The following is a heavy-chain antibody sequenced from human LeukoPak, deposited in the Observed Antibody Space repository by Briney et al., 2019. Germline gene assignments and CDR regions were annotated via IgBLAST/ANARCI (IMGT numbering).Heavy chain of an antibody. CDR1: GFTFSTYA. CDR2: VSGYDSRT. CDR3: ARERYYCSSATCFANYVDC. Sequence: GGSLRLSCAASGFTFSTYAMSWVRQAPGKGLQWVSTVSGYDSRTYYADSVRGRFTISRDNSKNTLYLQLNSLRAEDTAVYYCARERYYCSSATCFANYVDCWGQGTLVTVSS. D-gene: IGHD2-2*01. J-gene: IGHJ4*02. V-gene: IGHV3-23*01.